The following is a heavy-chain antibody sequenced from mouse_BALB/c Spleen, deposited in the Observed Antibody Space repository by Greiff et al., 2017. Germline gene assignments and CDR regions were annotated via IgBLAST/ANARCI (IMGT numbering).Heavy chain of an antibody. CDR1: GYTFTSYT. CDR2: INPSSGYT. Sequence: QVHVKQSGAELARPGASVKMSCKASGYTFTSYTMHWVKQRPGQGLEWIGYINPSSGYTNYNQKFKDKATLTADKSSSTAYMQLSSLTSEDSAVYYCASELVDYWGQGTTLTVSS. V-gene: IGHV1-4*01. J-gene: IGHJ2*01. CDR3: ASELVDY.